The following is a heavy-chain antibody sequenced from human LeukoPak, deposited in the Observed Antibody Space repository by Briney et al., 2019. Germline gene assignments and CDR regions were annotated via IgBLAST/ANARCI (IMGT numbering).Heavy chain of an antibody. CDR3: ARAEALLPYLY. V-gene: IGHV3-48*02. J-gene: IGHJ4*02. CDR1: GFTFSTFA. Sequence: GGSLRLSCAASGFTFSTFAMSWVRQAPGKGLGWVSYISSGSDSIHYADSLKGRFTVSRDNAKNSLFLQMNSLRDEDTAVYYCARAEALLPYLYWGQGTLVTVSS. CDR2: ISSGSDSI. D-gene: IGHD2-15*01.